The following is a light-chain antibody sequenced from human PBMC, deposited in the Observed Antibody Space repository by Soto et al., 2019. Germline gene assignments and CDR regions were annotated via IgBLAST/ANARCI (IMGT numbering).Light chain of an antibody. Sequence: QSALPQPASVSGSPGHSVTISCTGTSSDVGGYNYVSWYQQNAGKAPKLTIYDVSNRPSGVSDSFSGSKSGNTASLTISGLQAEDEADYYCSSYTSGTTRDVFGTGTKLTVL. CDR3: SSYTSGTTRDV. CDR1: SSDVGGYNY. J-gene: IGLJ1*01. V-gene: IGLV2-14*03. CDR2: DVS.